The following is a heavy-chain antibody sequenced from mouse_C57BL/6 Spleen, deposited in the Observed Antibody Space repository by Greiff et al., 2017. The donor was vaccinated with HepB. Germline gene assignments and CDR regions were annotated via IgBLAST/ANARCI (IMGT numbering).Heavy chain of an antibody. CDR2: IWSGGST. Sequence: VQLVESGPGLVQPSQSLSITCTVSGFSLTSYGVHWVRQSPGKGLEWLGVIWSGGSTDYNAAFISRLSISKDNSKSQVFFKMNSLQADDTAIYYCARNPLITTAYYYAMDYWGQGTSVTVSS. J-gene: IGHJ4*01. V-gene: IGHV2-2*01. D-gene: IGHD1-1*01. CDR1: GFSLTSYG. CDR3: ARNPLITTAYYYAMDY.